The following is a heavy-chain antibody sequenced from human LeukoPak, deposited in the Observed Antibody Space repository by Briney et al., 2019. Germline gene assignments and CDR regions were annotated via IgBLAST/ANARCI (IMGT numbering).Heavy chain of an antibody. D-gene: IGHD3-3*01. CDR1: GFTFSSYG. CDR3: VRDSSLRFLARYYFDY. V-gene: IGHV3-33*01. J-gene: IGHJ4*02. CDR2: ILSDGSKE. Sequence: GGSLRLSCAASGFTFSSYGMHWVRQAPGKGLEWVAVILSDGSKEFYTDSVKGRFTISRDNSKNTLYLQMNSLRAEDTAVYYCVRDSSLRFLARYYFDYWGQGTLVTVSS.